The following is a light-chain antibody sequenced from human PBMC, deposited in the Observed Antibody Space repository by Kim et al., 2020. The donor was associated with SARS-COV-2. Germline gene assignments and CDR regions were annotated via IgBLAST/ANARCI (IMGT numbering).Light chain of an antibody. CDR1: QNVARN. Sequence: LSVSPVKRVTLSCRASQNVARNLAWYQHNPGQAPRLLISFASTRATGIPTRFSGSGSGTEFTLTISSLQSEDSGFYYCQQFNRWPTFGGGTKVDIK. CDR2: FAS. CDR3: QQFNRWPT. J-gene: IGKJ4*01. V-gene: IGKV3-15*01.